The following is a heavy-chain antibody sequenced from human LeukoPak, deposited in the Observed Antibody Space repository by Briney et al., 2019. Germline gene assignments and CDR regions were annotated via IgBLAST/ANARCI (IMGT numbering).Heavy chain of an antibody. V-gene: IGHV1-18*01. CDR1: GYTFSSYD. J-gene: IGHJ4*02. Sequence: GASVKVSCKASGYTFSSYDINWVRQASGQGFEWMGWISAYNGNTNYAQKLQGRVTMTTDTSTSTAYMELRSLRSDDTAVYYCARLIPYYYDSSGYYFFDYWGQGTLVTVSS. D-gene: IGHD3-22*01. CDR2: ISAYNGNT. CDR3: ARLIPYYYDSSGYYFFDY.